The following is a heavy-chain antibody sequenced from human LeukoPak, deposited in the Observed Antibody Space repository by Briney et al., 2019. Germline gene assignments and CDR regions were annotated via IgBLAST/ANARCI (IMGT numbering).Heavy chain of an antibody. V-gene: IGHV4-31*03. CDR3: ARVVLTTVELRFDY. D-gene: IGHD4-11*01. CDR2: IYYSGST. J-gene: IGHJ4*02. Sequence: PSQTLSLTCTVSGGSISSGGHYWSWIRQHPGKGLEWIGYIYYSGSTDYNPSLKSRVTISVDTSKNQFSLKLSSVTAADAAVYYCARVVLTTVELRFDYWGQGTLVTVSS. CDR1: GGSISSGGHY.